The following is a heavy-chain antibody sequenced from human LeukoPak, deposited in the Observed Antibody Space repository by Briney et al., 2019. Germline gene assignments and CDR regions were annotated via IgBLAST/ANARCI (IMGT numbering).Heavy chain of an antibody. V-gene: IGHV4-31*02. CDR2: IYYSGST. D-gene: IGHD3-10*01. Sequence: PSETLSLTCTVSGGSISSGGYYWNWIRQHPGKGLEWIGNIYYSGSTDYNPSLKSRVTISVDTSENQFSLRLSSVTAADTAVYYCARETGSVHAFDIWGQGTMVTVSS. CDR1: GGSISSGGYY. CDR3: ARETGSVHAFDI. J-gene: IGHJ3*02.